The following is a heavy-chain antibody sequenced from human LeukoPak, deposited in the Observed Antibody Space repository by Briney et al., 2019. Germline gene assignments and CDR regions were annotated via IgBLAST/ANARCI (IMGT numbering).Heavy chain of an antibody. J-gene: IGHJ5*02. CDR3: TTDGEYQLLSWFDP. V-gene: IGHV3-15*01. CDR2: IKSKTDGGTT. Sequence: GGSLRLSCAASGFTFSNAWMSWVRQAPGKGLEWVGRIKSKTDGGTTDYAAPVKGRFTISRDDSKNTLCLQMNSLKTEDTAVYYCTTDGEYQLLSWFDPWGQGTLVTVSS. CDR1: GFTFSNAW. D-gene: IGHD2-2*01.